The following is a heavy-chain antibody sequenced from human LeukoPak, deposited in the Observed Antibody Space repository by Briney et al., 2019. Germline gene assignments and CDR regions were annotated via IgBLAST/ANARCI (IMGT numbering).Heavy chain of an antibody. CDR2: INPSGSST. Sequence: ASVKVSCKASGYTFTGYYMRWVRQAPGQGLEWMGLINPSGSSTSYAQKFQGRLSLTRDMSTSTDYMELSSLRSEDTAVYYCARDNSVGDTAWWFDPWGQGTLVTVSS. D-gene: IGHD1-26*01. V-gene: IGHV1-46*01. CDR1: GYTFTGYY. CDR3: ARDNSVGDTAWWFDP. J-gene: IGHJ5*02.